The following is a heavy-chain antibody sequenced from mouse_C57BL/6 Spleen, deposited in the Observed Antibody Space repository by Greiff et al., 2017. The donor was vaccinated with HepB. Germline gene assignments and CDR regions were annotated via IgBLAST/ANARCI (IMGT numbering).Heavy chain of an antibody. CDR1: GFTFSSYA. CDR2: ISDGGSYT. D-gene: IGHD2-2*01. J-gene: IGHJ3*01. CDR3: ARGTMVTPFAY. V-gene: IGHV5-4*01. Sequence: EVQLVESGGGLVKPGGSLKLSCAASGFTFSSYAMSWVRQTPEKRLEWVATISDGGSYTYYPDNVKGRFTISRDNAKNNLYLQMSHLKSEDTAMYYCARGTMVTPFAYWGQGTLVTVSA.